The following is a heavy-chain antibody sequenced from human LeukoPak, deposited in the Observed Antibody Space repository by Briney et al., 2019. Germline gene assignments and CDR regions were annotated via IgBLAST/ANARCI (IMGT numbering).Heavy chain of an antibody. J-gene: IGHJ5*02. Sequence: ASVKVSCKASGYTFTGYYMHWARQAPGQGLEWMGWINPNSGGTNYAQKFQGGVTMTRDTSISTAYMELSRLRSDDTAVYYCARGVYCSSTSCYYTGVIAPRIRYNWFDPWGQGTLVTVSS. CDR3: ARGVYCSSTSCYYTGVIAPRIRYNWFDP. D-gene: IGHD2-2*01. CDR1: GYTFTGYY. CDR2: INPNSGGT. V-gene: IGHV1-2*02.